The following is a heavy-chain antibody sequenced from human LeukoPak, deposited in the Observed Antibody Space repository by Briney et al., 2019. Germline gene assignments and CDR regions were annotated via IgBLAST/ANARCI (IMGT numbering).Heavy chain of an antibody. CDR2: INHSGST. CDR1: GGSFSGYY. D-gene: IGHD2-2*01. J-gene: IGHJ4*02. CDR3: ASRVVPAAIDY. Sequence: SETLSLTCAVYGGSFSGYYWSWIRQPPGKGLEWIGEINHSGSTNYNPSLKSRVTISVDTSKNQFSLKLNSVTAADTAVYYCASRVVPAAIDYWGQGTLVTVSS. V-gene: IGHV4-34*01.